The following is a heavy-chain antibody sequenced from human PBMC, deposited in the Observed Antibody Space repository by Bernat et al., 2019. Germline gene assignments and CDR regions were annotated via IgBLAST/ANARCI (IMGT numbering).Heavy chain of an antibody. J-gene: IGHJ1*01. V-gene: IGHV4-59*08. D-gene: IGHD3-22*01. CDR3: ATRDPDSYDSSGYYPCQH. CDR1: GGSISSYY. Sequence: QVQLQESGPGPVKPSETLSLTCTVPGGSISSYYWSWIRQPPGKGLEWIGYIYYSGSTNYNPSLKSRVTISVDTSKNQFSLKLSSVTAADTAVYYCATRDPDSYDSSGYYPCQHWGQGTLVTVSS. CDR2: IYYSGST.